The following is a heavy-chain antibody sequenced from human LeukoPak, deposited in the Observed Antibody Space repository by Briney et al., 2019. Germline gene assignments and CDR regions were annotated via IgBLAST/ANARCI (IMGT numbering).Heavy chain of an antibody. J-gene: IGHJ6*02. D-gene: IGHD1-1*01. CDR3: ARALNAYYYYYGMDV. V-gene: IGHV3-66*01. CDR1: GFTVSSNY. CDR2: IYSGGST. Sequence: GGSLRLSCAASGFTVSSNYMSWVRQAPGKGLEWVSVIYSGGSTYYADSVKGRFTISRDNSKNTLYLQMNSLRAEDTAVYYCARALNAYYYYYGMDVWGQGTTVTVSS.